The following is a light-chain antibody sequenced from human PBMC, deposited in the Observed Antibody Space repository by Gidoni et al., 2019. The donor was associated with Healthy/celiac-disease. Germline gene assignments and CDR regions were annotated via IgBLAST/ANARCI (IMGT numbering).Light chain of an antibody. Sequence: DIQTTQSPSTLSASVGDRVTITCRASQSISSWLAWYQQKPVKAPKLLIYKASSLESGVPSRFSGSGSGTEFTLTISSLQPDDFATYYCQQYNSYSYTFGQGTKLEIK. CDR3: QQYNSYSYT. CDR2: KAS. CDR1: QSISSW. V-gene: IGKV1-5*03. J-gene: IGKJ2*01.